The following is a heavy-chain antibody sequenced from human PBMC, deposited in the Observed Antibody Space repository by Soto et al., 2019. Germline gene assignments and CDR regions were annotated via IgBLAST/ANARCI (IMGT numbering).Heavy chain of an antibody. V-gene: IGHV4-34*01. D-gene: IGHD2-21*02. CDR3: ARGGSSDWQVALDI. Sequence: QVQHQPGGAGLLRPSETLSLTCAVYAGSFSHYYWNWIRQSPGNGLEWIGKSKHSGSSSYNPCPRSRGSLSLDISKNQFSLTLSSVSAADTAVYYCARGGSSDWQVALDILVQGTMVTVSS. CDR1: AGSFSHYY. J-gene: IGHJ3*02. CDR2: SKHSGSS.